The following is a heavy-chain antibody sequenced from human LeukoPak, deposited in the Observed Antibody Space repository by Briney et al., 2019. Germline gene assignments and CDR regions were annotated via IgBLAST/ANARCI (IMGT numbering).Heavy chain of an antibody. CDR3: AKLRDGRAFGAIDY. J-gene: IGHJ4*02. CDR2: IYPGDSDA. CDR1: GYSFPSYW. Sequence: GESLKISCKGAGYSFPSYWIGWVRQMPGKGLEWVGIIYPGDSDARYRPSFQGQVTISADKYISTAYLQWSNLKASDTAMYYCAKLRDGRAFGAIDYWGQGTLVTVSS. D-gene: IGHD3-10*01. V-gene: IGHV5-51*01.